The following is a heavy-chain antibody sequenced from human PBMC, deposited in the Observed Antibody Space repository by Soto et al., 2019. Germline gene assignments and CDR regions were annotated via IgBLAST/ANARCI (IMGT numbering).Heavy chain of an antibody. V-gene: IGHV1-18*01. CDR3: ARGDCSSTSCYPMGV. Sequence: ASVKVSCKASGYTFTSYGISWVRQAPGQGLERMGWISAYNGNTNYAQKLQGRVTMTTDTSTSTAYMELRSLRSDDTAVYYCARGDCSSTSCYPMGVWGKGTTVTVSS. CDR2: ISAYNGNT. J-gene: IGHJ6*04. D-gene: IGHD2-2*01. CDR1: GYTFTSYG.